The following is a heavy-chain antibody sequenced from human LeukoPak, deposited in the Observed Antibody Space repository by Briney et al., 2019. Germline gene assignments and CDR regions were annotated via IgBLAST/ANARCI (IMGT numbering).Heavy chain of an antibody. J-gene: IGHJ4*02. CDR1: GFTFSSYV. CDR2: ISYNGSNE. CDR3: ARDERLLSFLK. Sequence: GGSLRLSCAASGFTFSSYVMHWVRQAPGKGLEWVAIISYNGSNEYYADSVKGRFTISRDNSKNTLYLQMNSLRAADTAVYYCARDERLLSFLKWGQGTLVTVSS. V-gene: IGHV3-30*04. D-gene: IGHD3-3*01.